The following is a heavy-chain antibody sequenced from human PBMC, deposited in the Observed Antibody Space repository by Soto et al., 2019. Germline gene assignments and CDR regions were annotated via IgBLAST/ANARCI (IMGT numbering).Heavy chain of an antibody. D-gene: IGHD3-3*01. Sequence: SKTLSLTCKVSGGCINGYYWSWIRQPAGKGLEWIGLIYTSGSTKYNPSLKSRVTMSVDTSKKQFSLKLTSVTAADTAVYYCARDFGESPRSGYRRLSEAFDIWCPETLVT. CDR2: IYTSGST. CDR3: ARDFGESPRSGYRRLSEAFDI. J-gene: IGHJ3*02. CDR1: GGCINGYY. V-gene: IGHV4-4*07.